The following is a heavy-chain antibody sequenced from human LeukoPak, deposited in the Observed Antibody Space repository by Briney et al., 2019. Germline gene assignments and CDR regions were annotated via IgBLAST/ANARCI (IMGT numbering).Heavy chain of an antibody. CDR3: ARGPTSDIYDSSGYYYDY. D-gene: IGHD3-22*01. Sequence: MASETLSLTCAVYGGSFSGYYWSWIRQPPGKGLEWIGEINHSGSTNYNPSLKSRVTISVDTSKNQFSLKLSSVTAADTAVYYCARGPTSDIYDSSGYYYDYWGQGTLVTVSS. CDR2: INHSGST. V-gene: IGHV4-34*01. J-gene: IGHJ4*02. CDR1: GGSFSGYY.